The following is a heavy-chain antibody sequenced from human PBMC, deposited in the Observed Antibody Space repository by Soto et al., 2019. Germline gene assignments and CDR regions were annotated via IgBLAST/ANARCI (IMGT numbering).Heavy chain of an antibody. CDR2: IIPIFGTA. D-gene: IGHD4-17*01. V-gene: IGHV1-69*13. J-gene: IGHJ5*02. CDR3: ARGVYGDYDSGWFDP. Sequence: SVKFSCKASGGTFSSYAISWVRQAPGQGLEWMGGIIPIFGTANYAQKCQGRVTITADESTSTAYMELSSLRSEDTAVYYCARGVYGDYDSGWFDPWGQGTLVTVPQ. CDR1: GGTFSSYA.